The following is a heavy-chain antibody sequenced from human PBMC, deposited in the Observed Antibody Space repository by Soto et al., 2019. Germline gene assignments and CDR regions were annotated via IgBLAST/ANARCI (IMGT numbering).Heavy chain of an antibody. V-gene: IGHV1-2*04. Sequence: ASVKVSCKASGYTFTSYDINWVRQATGQGPEWMGWINPNSGGTNYAQKFQGWVTMTRDTSISTAYMELSRLRSDDTAVYYCARSQITMVRGVIVDTDAFDIWGQGTMVTVSS. CDR2: INPNSGGT. CDR1: GYTFTSYD. J-gene: IGHJ3*02. D-gene: IGHD3-10*01. CDR3: ARSQITMVRGVIVDTDAFDI.